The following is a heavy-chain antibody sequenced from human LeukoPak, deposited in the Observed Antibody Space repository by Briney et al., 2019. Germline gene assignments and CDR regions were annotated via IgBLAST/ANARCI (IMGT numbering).Heavy chain of an antibody. CDR3: ARSLDSAIDAFDI. V-gene: IGHV4-34*01. CDR1: GGSFSGYY. D-gene: IGHD3-9*01. CDR2: INHSGST. Sequence: SETLSLTCAVYGGSFSGYYWSWIRQPPGKGLEWIEEINHSGSTNYNPSLKSRVTISVDTSKNQFSLKLSSVTAADTAVYYCARSLDSAIDAFDIWGQGTMVTVSS. J-gene: IGHJ3*02.